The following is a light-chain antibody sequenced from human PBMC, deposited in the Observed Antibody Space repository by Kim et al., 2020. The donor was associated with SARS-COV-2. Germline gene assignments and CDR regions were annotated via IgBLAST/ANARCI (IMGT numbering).Light chain of an antibody. V-gene: IGKV3-20*01. CDR1: QSVRSTH. Sequence: EIVLTQSPGPLSLSPGERATLSCRASQSVRSTHLAWYQQKPGQTHRLFIYGASSRATGIPARVSGSGAGTDFTLTISRLEPEDFAVYYCQHYGSSVLTFGGGTKLEI. CDR2: GAS. J-gene: IGKJ4*01. CDR3: QHYGSSVLT.